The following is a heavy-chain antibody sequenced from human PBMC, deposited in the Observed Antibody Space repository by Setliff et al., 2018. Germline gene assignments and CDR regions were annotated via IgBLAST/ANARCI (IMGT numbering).Heavy chain of an antibody. CDR3: ARGSRGFDY. J-gene: IGHJ4*02. CDR2: ISAYNGNT. CDR1: GKTLTELS. Sequence: ASVKVSCKLSGKTLTELSIHWVRQAPGQGLEWMGWISAYNGNTNYAQKLQGRVTMTTDTSASTAYMELSSLTSEDTAVYFRARGSRGFDYWGQGALVTVSS. V-gene: IGHV1-18*01.